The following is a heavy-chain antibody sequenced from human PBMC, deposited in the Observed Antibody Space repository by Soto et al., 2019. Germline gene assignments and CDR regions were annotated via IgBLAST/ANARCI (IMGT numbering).Heavy chain of an antibody. V-gene: IGHV3-23*01. CDR2: ISGSGGST. D-gene: IGHD2-15*01. CDR1: GFTFSSYA. Sequence: EVQLLESGGGLVQPGGSLRLSCAASGFTFSSYAMSWVRQAPGKGLEWVSAISGSGGSTYYADSVKGRFTISRDNSKNTLYLQMNSLRAEDTAVYYCAKDLEDIKVVEAATSGGAFDIWGQGTMVTVSS. CDR3: AKDLEDIKVVEAATSGGAFDI. J-gene: IGHJ3*02.